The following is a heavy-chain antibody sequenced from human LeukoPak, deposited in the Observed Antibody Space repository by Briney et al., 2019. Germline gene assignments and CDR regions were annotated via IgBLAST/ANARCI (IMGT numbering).Heavy chain of an antibody. V-gene: IGHV3-30*04. CDR1: GFFFSSYP. CDR2: VLFDGSNK. CDR3: ATSSRQVGDAFDI. J-gene: IGHJ3*02. Sequence: GTSLGLSCAASGFFFSSYPLYWVRQAPGKGLEWVAGVLFDGSNKNYGDSVKGRFTISRDNSQNMMYLQMNSLEFDDTAVYYCATSSRQVGDAFDIWGQGAMVTVAS.